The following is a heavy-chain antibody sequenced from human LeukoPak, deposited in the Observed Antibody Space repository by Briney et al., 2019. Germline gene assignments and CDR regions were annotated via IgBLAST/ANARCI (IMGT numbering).Heavy chain of an antibody. CDR3: AREHSLDNWFFDF. CDR1: GFTFSTYG. D-gene: IGHD1-20*01. Sequence: PGGSLRLSCVASGFTFSTYGMHWVRQTPGKGLEWVAVIGDDGTVQHYADSVKGRFTISRDNSKNTLFLQMNSLGTEDTAVYYCAREHSLDNWFFDFWGQGTLVAASP. J-gene: IGHJ4*02. V-gene: IGHV3-30*03. CDR2: IGDDGTVQ.